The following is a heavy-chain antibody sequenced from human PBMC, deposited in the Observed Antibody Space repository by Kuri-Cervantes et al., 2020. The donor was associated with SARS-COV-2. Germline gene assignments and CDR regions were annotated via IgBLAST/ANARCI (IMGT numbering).Heavy chain of an antibody. D-gene: IGHD3-10*01. Sequence: LSLTCAAPGFTFNRDEMNWVRQAPGKGLEWISYISSSGVTIYYADSVKGRFTISRDNAKNSLYLQMNSLRAEDTAVYYCARTMSQNYYGSGSYYRRSDYFDYWGQGTLVNRLL. CDR3: ARTMSQNYYGSGSYYRRSDYFDY. CDR2: ISSSGVTI. J-gene: IGHJ4*02. V-gene: IGHV3-48*03. CDR1: GFTFNRDE.